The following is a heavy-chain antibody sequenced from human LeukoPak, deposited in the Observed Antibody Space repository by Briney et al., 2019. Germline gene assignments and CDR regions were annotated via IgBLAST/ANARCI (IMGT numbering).Heavy chain of an antibody. D-gene: IGHD6-19*01. Sequence: SETLSLTCAVYGGSFSGYYWSWIRQPPGKGLEWIGEINHSGSTNYNPSLKSRVTISVDTSKNQFSLKLSSVTAADTAVYYCARGGQWLVRHLDHWGQGTLVTVSS. V-gene: IGHV4-34*01. J-gene: IGHJ4*02. CDR1: GGSFSGYY. CDR3: ARGGQWLVRHLDH. CDR2: INHSGST.